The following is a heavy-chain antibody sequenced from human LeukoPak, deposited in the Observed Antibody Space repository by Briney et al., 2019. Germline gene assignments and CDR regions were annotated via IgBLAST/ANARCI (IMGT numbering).Heavy chain of an antibody. J-gene: IGHJ4*02. Sequence: TSVKVSCKASGFTFTSSAMQWVRQARGQRLEWIGWIVVGSGNTNYAQKFQERVTITRDMSASTAYMELSSLRSEDTAVYYCATDREAYCDGDCLDYWGQGTLVTVSS. CDR2: IVVGSGNT. CDR1: GFTFTSSA. CDR3: ATDREAYCDGDCLDY. D-gene: IGHD2-21*02. V-gene: IGHV1-58*02.